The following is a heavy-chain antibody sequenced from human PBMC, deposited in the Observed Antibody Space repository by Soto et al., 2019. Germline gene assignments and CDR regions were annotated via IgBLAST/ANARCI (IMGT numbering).Heavy chain of an antibody. J-gene: IGHJ5*02. CDR1: GYTFTSYG. CDR2: ISTHYGNP. Sequence: QVQLVQSGAEVKKPGASVNISCKAFGYTFTSYGITWVRQAPGQGPEWMGWISTHYGNPYYAQKFRGRITMTTDTSTNTAYLDLRTLRFDDTAIYYCARGAAARRPLGPWGQGTPVTVSS. D-gene: IGHD6-13*01. V-gene: IGHV1-18*04. CDR3: ARGAAARRPLGP.